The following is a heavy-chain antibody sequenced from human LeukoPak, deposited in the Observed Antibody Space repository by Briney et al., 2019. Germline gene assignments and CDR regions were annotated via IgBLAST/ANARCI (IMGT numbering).Heavy chain of an antibody. V-gene: IGHV4-34*01. J-gene: IGHJ5*02. CDR3: ARAAIKSGFDP. Sequence: SETLSLTCAVYGGSFSGYYWSWIRQPPGKGLEWIGEINHSGSTNYNPSLKSRVTISVDTSKNQFSLKLSSVTAADTAVYYCARAAIKSGFDPWGQGTLVTVSS. CDR1: GGSFSGYY. CDR2: INHSGST.